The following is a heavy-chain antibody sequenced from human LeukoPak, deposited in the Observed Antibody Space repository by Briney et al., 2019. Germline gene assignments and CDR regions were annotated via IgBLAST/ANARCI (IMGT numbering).Heavy chain of an antibody. CDR1: GYTFTGHY. CDR2: VSPYSGDT. CDR3: ARVRIEAAGRGLDY. V-gene: IGHV1-2*02. Sequence: GASVTVSCKASGYTFTGHYMHWVRQAPGQALAWMGWVSPYSGDTNYAQNFEGRVTMTRDTSMSTAFMELSRLTSDDTAVYYCARVRIEAAGRGLDYWGQGTLVTVSS. D-gene: IGHD6-13*01. J-gene: IGHJ4*02.